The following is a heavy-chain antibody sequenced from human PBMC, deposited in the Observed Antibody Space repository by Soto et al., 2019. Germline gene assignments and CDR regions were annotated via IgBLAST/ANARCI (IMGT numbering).Heavy chain of an antibody. V-gene: IGHV3-23*01. D-gene: IGHD6-19*01. J-gene: IGHJ4*02. CDR2: SSASGRSR. CDR1: GIEFSNYA. Sequence: GGSLRLSCVASGIEFSNYAMSWVRQAPGKGLEWVSISSASGRSRYHADSVKGRFTTSRDNSKNTLYLHMTNLRAEDTAVYYCAKDGNWLDVYFDVWGQGTPVTVSS. CDR3: AKDGNWLDVYFDV.